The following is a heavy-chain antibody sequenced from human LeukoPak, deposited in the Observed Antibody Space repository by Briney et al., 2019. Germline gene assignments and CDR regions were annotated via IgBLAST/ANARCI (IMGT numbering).Heavy chain of an antibody. V-gene: IGHV4-59*01. CDR1: GGSISSYY. CDR3: ARDVLNFWSGSDAFNI. D-gene: IGHD3-3*01. Sequence: SETLSLTCTVSGGSISSYYWSWIRQPPGKGLEWIGYIYYSGSTNYNPSLKSRVTISVDTSKNQFSLKLSSVTAADTAVYYCARDVLNFWSGSDAFNIWGQGTMVTVSS. CDR2: IYYSGST. J-gene: IGHJ3*02.